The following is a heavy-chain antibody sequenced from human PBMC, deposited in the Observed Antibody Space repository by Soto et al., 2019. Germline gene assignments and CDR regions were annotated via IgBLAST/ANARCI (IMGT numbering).Heavy chain of an antibody. CDR2: INPDNGKT. CDR3: ARAIATGQLDP. Sequence: QVQLVQSGAEVKKPGASVKISCKASGYTFTRYTMNWVRQAPGQRLEWMGWINPDNGKTKSSQKFQDRVIITTDTAASTAYRDLSSLRAEDTAAYYCARAIATGQLDPMGQGTLVTVSS. D-gene: IGHD2-15*01. J-gene: IGHJ5*02. V-gene: IGHV1-3*01. CDR1: GYTFTRYT.